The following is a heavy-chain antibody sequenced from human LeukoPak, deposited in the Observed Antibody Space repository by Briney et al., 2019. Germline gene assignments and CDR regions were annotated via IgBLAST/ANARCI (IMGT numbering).Heavy chain of an antibody. J-gene: IGHJ4*02. Sequence: PGGSLRLSCVASGFTFTSYAMSWVRQAPGKGLEWVSAVSGSGGSTYYADSVKGRFTISRDNPKNTLYLQMNSLRAEDTAVYYCAKDSNYYDTRGPFDYWGQGTLVTVSS. D-gene: IGHD3-22*01. CDR2: VSGSGGST. V-gene: IGHV3-23*01. CDR3: AKDSNYYDTRGPFDY. CDR1: GFTFTSYA.